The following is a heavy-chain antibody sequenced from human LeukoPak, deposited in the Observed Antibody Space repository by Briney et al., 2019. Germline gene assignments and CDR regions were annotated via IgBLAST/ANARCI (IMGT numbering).Heavy chain of an antibody. J-gene: IGHJ6*02. V-gene: IGHV1-46*01. CDR3: ARDSHYSYYGMDV. D-gene: IGHD2-21*02. CDR1: GYTFTGYY. CDR2: INPGDGST. Sequence: GASVKVSCKASGYTFTGYYIHWVRQAPGQGLEWLGVINPGDGSTTYAQNFQGRVTMTRDTSTRTVYMELSSLGSEDTAVFYCARDSHYSYYGMDVWGQGTTVAVYS.